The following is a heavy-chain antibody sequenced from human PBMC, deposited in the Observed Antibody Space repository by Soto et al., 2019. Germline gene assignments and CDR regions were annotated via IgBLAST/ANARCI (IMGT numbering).Heavy chain of an antibody. J-gene: IGHJ3*02. Sequence: EVQLLESGGGLVQPGGSLRLSCAASGFTFSSFAMSWVRQAPGKGLEWVSAISGSGGTTYYADSVKGRFTISRDNSKNTMYLQMNSLRAEDTAVYYCAKDRRFWSGHSDAFDIWGQGTMVTVSS. CDR1: GFTFSSFA. V-gene: IGHV3-23*01. CDR2: ISGSGGTT. D-gene: IGHD3-3*01. CDR3: AKDRRFWSGHSDAFDI.